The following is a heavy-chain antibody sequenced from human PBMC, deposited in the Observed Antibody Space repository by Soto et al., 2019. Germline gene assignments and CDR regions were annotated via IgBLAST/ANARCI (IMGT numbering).Heavy chain of an antibody. CDR1: GFTFSSYA. V-gene: IGHV3-23*01. CDR3: AKAHTYYYDSSGYPLGY. D-gene: IGHD3-22*01. J-gene: IGHJ4*02. Sequence: GGSLRLSCAASGFTFSSYAMSWVRQAPGKGLEWVSAISGSGGSTYYADSVKGRFTISRDNSKNTLYLQMNSLRAEDTAVYYCAKAHTYYYDSSGYPLGYWGQGTPVTVSS. CDR2: ISGSGGST.